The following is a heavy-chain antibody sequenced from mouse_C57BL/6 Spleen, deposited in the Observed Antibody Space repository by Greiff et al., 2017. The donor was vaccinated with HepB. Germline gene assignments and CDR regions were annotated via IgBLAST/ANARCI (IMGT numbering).Heavy chain of an antibody. CDR1: GYTFTDYY. D-gene: IGHD1-1*01. Sequence: QVHVKQSGPELVKPGASVKISCKASGYTFTDYYINWVKQRPGQGLEWIGWICPGSGNTKYNEKFKGKATLTVDTSSITAYMQLSSLTSEDSAVYFCARDYGITFCFDYWGQGTTVTVSS. J-gene: IGHJ2*01. V-gene: IGHV1-84*01. CDR3: ARDYGITFCFDY. CDR2: ICPGSGNT.